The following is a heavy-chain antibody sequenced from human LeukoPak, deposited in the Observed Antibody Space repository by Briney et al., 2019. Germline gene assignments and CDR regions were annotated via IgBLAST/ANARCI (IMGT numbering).Heavy chain of an antibody. Sequence: SETLSLTCTVSSGSISSSSYYWGWIRQPPGKGLEWIGSLYYTGSTYYNPSLKNRVTISVDTSKNQFPLKLNSVTAADTAVYYCARARSGKWGFDYWGQGTLVTVSS. CDR3: ARARSGKWGFDY. CDR1: SGSISSSSYY. V-gene: IGHV4-39*06. D-gene: IGHD1-26*01. CDR2: LYYTGST. J-gene: IGHJ4*02.